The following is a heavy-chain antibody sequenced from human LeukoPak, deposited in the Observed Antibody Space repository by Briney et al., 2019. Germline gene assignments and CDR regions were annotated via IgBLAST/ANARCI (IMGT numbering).Heavy chain of an antibody. CDR3: ARDHSSSWSNLDY. Sequence: GGSLSLCCAASGFTFSSYGMHWVRQAPGKGLEWVAVIWYDGSNKYYADSVKGRFTISRDNSKNTLYLQMNSLRAEDTAVYYCARDHSSSWSNLDYWGQATLVTVSS. CDR2: IWYDGSNK. J-gene: IGHJ4*02. D-gene: IGHD6-13*01. CDR1: GFTFSSYG. V-gene: IGHV3-33*01.